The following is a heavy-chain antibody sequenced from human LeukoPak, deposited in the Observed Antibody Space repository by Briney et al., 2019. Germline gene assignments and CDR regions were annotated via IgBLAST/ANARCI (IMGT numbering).Heavy chain of an antibody. D-gene: IGHD1-14*01. CDR3: ARGARNGYYYYYMDV. J-gene: IGHJ6*03. CDR2: INWNGGST. Sequence: GGSLRLSCAASGFTFDDYGMSWVRQAPGKGLEWVSGINWNGGSTGYADSVKGRFTISRDNAKNSLYLQMNSLRAEDTALYYCARGARNGYYYYYMDVWGKGTTVTVSS. V-gene: IGHV3-20*04. CDR1: GFTFDDYG.